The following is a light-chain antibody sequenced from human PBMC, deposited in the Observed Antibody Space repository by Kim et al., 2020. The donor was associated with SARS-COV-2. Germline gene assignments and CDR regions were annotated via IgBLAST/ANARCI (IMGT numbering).Light chain of an antibody. V-gene: IGLV3-19*01. CDR2: GKN. CDR1: SLRTYD. CDR3: NSRDSNDNVV. J-gene: IGLJ2*01. Sequence: VALGQKVRITCQGDSLRTYDATWYQQKPGQAPIVVIYGKNNRPSGIPDRFSGASSGNTASLTITGTQAGDEADYYCNSRDSNDNVVFGGGTQLTVL.